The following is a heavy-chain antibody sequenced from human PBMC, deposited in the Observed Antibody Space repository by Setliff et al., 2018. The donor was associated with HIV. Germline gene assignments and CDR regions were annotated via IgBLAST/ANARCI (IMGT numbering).Heavy chain of an antibody. J-gene: IGHJ6*03. D-gene: IGHD4-4*01. Sequence: GGSLRLSCVASGFTFRTFAMHWVRQAPGKGLEWVSVMSFDGSRTSYADSVKGRFSISRDNSKNTLYLQMSSLRAEDTAVYYCARDHSNPVFYHYYYMDVWGKGTTVTVSS. CDR2: MSFDGSRT. CDR3: ARDHSNPVFYHYYYMDV. CDR1: GFTFRTFA. V-gene: IGHV3-30*15.